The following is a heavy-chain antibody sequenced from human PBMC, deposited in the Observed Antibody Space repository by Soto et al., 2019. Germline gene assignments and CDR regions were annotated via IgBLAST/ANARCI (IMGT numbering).Heavy chain of an antibody. CDR3: AREGGGEYDSASYKPWWFDP. CDR2: IIPVFAKT. CDR1: GYTFTTFG. J-gene: IGHJ5*02. V-gene: IGHV1-69*01. Sequence: VQLVESGGGLVKPGGSLRLSCVASGYTFTTFGISWVRQAPGQGLEWLGGIIPVFAKTTYAQKFRGRITLTADEATSTAYMELSRLTSDDTAIYYCAREGGGEYDSASYKPWWFDPWGHGTLVTVSS. D-gene: IGHD2-21*01.